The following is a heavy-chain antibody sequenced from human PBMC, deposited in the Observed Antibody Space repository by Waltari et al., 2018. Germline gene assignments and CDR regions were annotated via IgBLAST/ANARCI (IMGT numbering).Heavy chain of an antibody. D-gene: IGHD5-12*01. V-gene: IGHV4-39*01. CDR3: AREVPRNGYIGLIYYYMDV. J-gene: IGHJ6*03. Sequence: QLQLQESGPGLVKPSETLSLTCTVSGGSLSSSSYFWAWIRQPPGKGVEWIWSIYYSGSTYYNLSLKSRVTISVDRSTNQVSLKLTSVTAADTAVYFCAREVPRNGYIGLIYYYMDVWGKGTTVTVSS. CDR2: IYYSGST. CDR1: GGSLSSSSYF.